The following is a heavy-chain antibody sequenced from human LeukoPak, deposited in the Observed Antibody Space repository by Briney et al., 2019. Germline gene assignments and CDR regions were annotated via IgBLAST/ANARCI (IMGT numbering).Heavy chain of an antibody. CDR3: ARARYGSGSYPLGY. CDR1: GYTFTSHY. J-gene: IGHJ4*02. CDR2: IIPIFGTA. Sequence: ASVKVSCKASGYTFTSHYMHWVRQAPGQGLEWMGRIIPIFGTANYAQKFQGRVTITTDESTSTAYMELSSLRSEDTAVYYCARARYGSGSYPLGYWGQGTLVTVSS. V-gene: IGHV1-69*05. D-gene: IGHD3-10*01.